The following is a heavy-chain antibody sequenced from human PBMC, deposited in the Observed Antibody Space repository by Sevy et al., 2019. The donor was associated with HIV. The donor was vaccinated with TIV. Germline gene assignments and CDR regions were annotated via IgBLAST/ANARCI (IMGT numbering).Heavy chain of an antibody. CDR1: GFTFNFHG. CDR2: IWHDGSNK. D-gene: IGHD1-1*01. Sequence: GGSLRLSCAASGFTFNFHGMHWVRQAPGKGLEWVAFIWHDGSNKYMADSVKGRFTISIDNSKNTLFLQMNSLTVEDTAVYYCARETDNRARWLDPWGQGTLVTVSS. J-gene: IGHJ5*02. V-gene: IGHV3-30*02. CDR3: ARETDNRARWLDP.